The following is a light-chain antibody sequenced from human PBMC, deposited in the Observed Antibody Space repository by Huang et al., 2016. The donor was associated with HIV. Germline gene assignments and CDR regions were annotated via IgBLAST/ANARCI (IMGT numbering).Light chain of an antibody. CDR2: GAS. J-gene: IGKJ5*01. CDR1: QSVSSH. Sequence: EIVMTQSPVTLSVSPGERATLSCRASQSVSSHLAWYQQKPGQAPRLLISGASTRATGGPARFSGSGSGTEVTLTISSLQSEDVALYYCQQYNNWPPITFGQGTRLEIK. V-gene: IGKV3-15*01. CDR3: QQYNNWPPIT.